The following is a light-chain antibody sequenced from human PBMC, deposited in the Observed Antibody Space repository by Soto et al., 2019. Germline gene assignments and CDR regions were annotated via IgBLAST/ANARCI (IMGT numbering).Light chain of an antibody. Sequence: DIRMTQSPSTLSAFVGDRVTITCRASQSISLSLAWYQQKPGKAPDLLISDASNLERGVPSRFSGSGSGTEFTLTISSLQPEDSATYYCQQSYSSHPTFGQGTKVDI. CDR1: QSISLS. CDR2: DAS. V-gene: IGKV1-5*01. J-gene: IGKJ1*01. CDR3: QQSYSSHPT.